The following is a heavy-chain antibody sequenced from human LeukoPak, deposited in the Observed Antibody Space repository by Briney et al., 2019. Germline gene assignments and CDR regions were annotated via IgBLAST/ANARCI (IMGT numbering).Heavy chain of an antibody. Sequence: LSLTCTVSSVSISITSYYWGWIRQSPGKGLEWISFIRHDGSDIYYADSVKGRFTISRDNAKNSLYLQMNSLRVEDTAVYYCARDWFGELIWGQGTLVTVSS. CDR1: SVSISITSYY. J-gene: IGHJ4*02. V-gene: IGHV3-11*04. CDR3: ARDWFGELI. CDR2: IRHDGSDI. D-gene: IGHD3-10*01.